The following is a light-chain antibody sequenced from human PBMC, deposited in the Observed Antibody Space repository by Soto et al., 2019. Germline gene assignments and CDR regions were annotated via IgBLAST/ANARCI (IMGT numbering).Light chain of an antibody. Sequence: QSALTQPPSASGSPGQSVIISCTGTSSDVGGYNYVSWFQQHPGKAPKLMIYEVSKRPSGVPDRFSGSKSGNTASLTVSGLQAEDEADYYCSSYTTSSTRVFGTGTKVTVL. V-gene: IGLV2-8*01. CDR2: EVS. CDR3: SSYTTSSTRV. J-gene: IGLJ1*01. CDR1: SSDVGGYNY.